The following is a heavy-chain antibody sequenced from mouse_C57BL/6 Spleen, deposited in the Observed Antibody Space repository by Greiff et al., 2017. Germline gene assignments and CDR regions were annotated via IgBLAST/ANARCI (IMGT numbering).Heavy chain of an antibody. D-gene: IGHD2-1*01. Sequence: EVMLVESEGGLVQPGSSMKLSCTASGFTFSDYYMAWVRQVPEKGLEWVANINYDGSSTYYLDSLKSRFIISRDNAKNILYLQMSSLKSEDTATYYCARDLLWPYAMDYWGQGTSVTVSS. CDR3: ARDLLWPYAMDY. CDR2: INYDGSST. V-gene: IGHV5-16*01. J-gene: IGHJ4*01. CDR1: GFTFSDYY.